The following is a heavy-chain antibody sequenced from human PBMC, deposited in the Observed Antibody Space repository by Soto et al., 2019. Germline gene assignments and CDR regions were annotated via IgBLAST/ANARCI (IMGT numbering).Heavy chain of an antibody. CDR3: ARSTVFGPPDY. Sequence: PSETLSLTCTVSGGSISSGGYYWSWIRQHPGKGLEWIGYIYYSGSTYYNPSLKSRVTISVDTSKNQFSLKLSSVTAADTAVYYCARSTVFGPPDYWGQGTLVTVSS. J-gene: IGHJ4*02. D-gene: IGHD4-4*01. CDR1: GGSISSGGYY. V-gene: IGHV4-31*03. CDR2: IYYSGST.